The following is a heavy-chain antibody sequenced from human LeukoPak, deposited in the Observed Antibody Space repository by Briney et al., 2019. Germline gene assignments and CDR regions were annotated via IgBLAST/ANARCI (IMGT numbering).Heavy chain of an antibody. V-gene: IGHV2-5*01. CDR2: IYWNDDK. CDR1: GFSLSTSGVG. D-gene: IGHD3-3*01. J-gene: IGHJ4*02. Sequence: ESGPTLVKTTQTLTLTCTFSGFSLSTSGVGVGWIRQPPGKALEWLALIYWNDDKRYSPSLKSRLTITKDTSKNQVVLTMTNMDPVDTATYYCARRITIFGYFDYWGQGTLVTVSS. CDR3: ARRITIFGYFDY.